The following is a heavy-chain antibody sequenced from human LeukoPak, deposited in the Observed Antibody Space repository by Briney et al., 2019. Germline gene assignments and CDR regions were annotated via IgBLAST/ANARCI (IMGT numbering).Heavy chain of an antibody. J-gene: IGHJ4*02. CDR1: GFTFDDYG. Sequence: PGGSLRLSCAASGFTFDDYGMSWVRQAPGKGLEWVSAISGSGGSTYYADSVKGRFTISRDNSKNTLYLQMNSLRAEDTAVYYRAKGGRTTIFGVVITHFDYWGQGTLVTASS. CDR3: AKGGRTTIFGVVITHFDY. D-gene: IGHD3-3*01. V-gene: IGHV3-23*01. CDR2: ISGSGGST.